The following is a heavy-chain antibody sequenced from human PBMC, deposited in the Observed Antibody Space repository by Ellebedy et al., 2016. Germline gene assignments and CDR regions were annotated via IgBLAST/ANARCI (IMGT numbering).Heavy chain of an antibody. D-gene: IGHD3-10*01. J-gene: IGHJ3*02. CDR1: GFTFSSYA. CDR2: IDGSGGVV. CDR3: AKYYYGSGSNYAFDI. Sequence: GESLKISXAASGFTFSSYAMSWVRQAPGKGLEWVSSIDGSGGVVYYLDSVRGRFTISRDNSKNSLYLQMNSLRAEDTAVYYCAKYYYGSGSNYAFDIWGQGTMVTVSS. V-gene: IGHV3-23*01.